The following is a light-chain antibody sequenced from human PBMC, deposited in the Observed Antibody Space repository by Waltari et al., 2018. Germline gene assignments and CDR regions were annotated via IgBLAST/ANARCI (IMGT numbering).Light chain of an antibody. CDR2: AAS. Sequence: DIQMTQSPPSLSASVGDRVTITCRASESIRNYLNWYQQKPGKAPKILINAASSLQSGVPSRFSGSGSGTDFTLTISSLQPEDFATYYCQQSYSIPYSFGQGTKLEIK. V-gene: IGKV1-39*01. J-gene: IGKJ2*03. CDR1: ESIRNY. CDR3: QQSYSIPYS.